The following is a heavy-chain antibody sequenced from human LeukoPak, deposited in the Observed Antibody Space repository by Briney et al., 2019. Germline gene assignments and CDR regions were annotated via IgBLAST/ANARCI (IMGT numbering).Heavy chain of an antibody. J-gene: IGHJ6*03. CDR3: ARSYGGNSGVTITDYCYYYMDV. CDR2: INPSGGST. D-gene: IGHD4-23*01. V-gene: IGHV1-46*01. Sequence: ASVKVSCKASGYTFTSYYMHWVRQAPGQGLEWMGIINPSGGSTSYAQKFQGRVTMTRDTSTSTVYMELSSLRSEDTAVYYCARSYGGNSGVTITDYCYYYMDVWGKGTTVTVSS. CDR1: GYTFTSYY.